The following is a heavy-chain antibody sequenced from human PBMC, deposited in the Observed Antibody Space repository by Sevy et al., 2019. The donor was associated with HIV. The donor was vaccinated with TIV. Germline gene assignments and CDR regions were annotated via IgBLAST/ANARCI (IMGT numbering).Heavy chain of an antibody. CDR3: ARDLDDNSGYYYGAIDY. CDR2: ISSDGTTI. J-gene: IGHJ4*02. Sequence: GSLRLSCAASGFTFSSYEMNWVRQAPGKGLEWVSYISSDGTTIYYADSVKGRFTISRDNAQNSVSLQMNSLRAEDTAVYYCARDLDDNSGYYYGAIDYWGQGTLVTVSS. V-gene: IGHV3-48*03. D-gene: IGHD3-22*01. CDR1: GFTFSSYE.